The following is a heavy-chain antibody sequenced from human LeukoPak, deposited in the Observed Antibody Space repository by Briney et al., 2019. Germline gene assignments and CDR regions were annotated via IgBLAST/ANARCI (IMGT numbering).Heavy chain of an antibody. D-gene: IGHD3-10*01. CDR3: AKNEGIRPLEY. J-gene: IGHJ4*02. CDR2: ISSTSSSI. CDR1: GFTFSTYS. Sequence: GGSLRLSCAASGFTFSTYSMNWVRKAPGTGLEWVSYISSTSSSIYYADSVKGRFTISTDKSKNTLYLQMNSLRAEDTAVYYCAKNEGIRPLEYWGQGTLVTVSS. V-gene: IGHV3-48*01.